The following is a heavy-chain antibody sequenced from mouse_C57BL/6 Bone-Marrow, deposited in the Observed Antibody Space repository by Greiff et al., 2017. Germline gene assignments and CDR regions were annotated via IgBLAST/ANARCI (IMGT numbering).Heavy chain of an antibody. CDR3: AISIGVGSMDY. CDR1: GYTFTSYG. J-gene: IGHJ4*01. V-gene: IGHV1-69*01. CDR2: IDPSDSYT. Sequence: VQLQQPGAELVMPGASVKLSCKASGYTFTSYGMHWVKQRPGQGLEWIGEIDPSDSYTNYNQKFKGKSTLTVDKSSSTAYMQLSSLTSEDSAVYYCAISIGVGSMDYWGQGTSVTVSS.